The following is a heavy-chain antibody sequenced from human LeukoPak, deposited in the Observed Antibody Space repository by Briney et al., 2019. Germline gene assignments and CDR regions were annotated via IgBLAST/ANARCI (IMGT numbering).Heavy chain of an antibody. CDR1: GFTFSNYA. CDR2: IGGSGVNA. D-gene: IGHD5-18*01. J-gene: IGHJ4*02. V-gene: IGHV3-23*01. CDR3: AKDSTWIQLWFDY. Sequence: GGSLRLSCAASGFTFSNYAMTWVRQAPGKGLERVSVIGGSGVNAYYADSVKGRFTISRDNSKNTVYLQMNSLRADDTALYYCAKDSTWIQLWFDYWGQGTLVTVSS.